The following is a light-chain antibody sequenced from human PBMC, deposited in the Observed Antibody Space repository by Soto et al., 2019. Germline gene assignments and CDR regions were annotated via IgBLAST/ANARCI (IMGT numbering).Light chain of an antibody. V-gene: IGLV2-14*01. J-gene: IGLJ1*01. Sequence: QSVLTQPASVSGSPGQSSTISCTGTSSDVGGYNYVSWYQQHPGKAPKLMIYDVSNRPSGVSNRFSGSKSGNTASLTISGLQAEDEADYYCSSYTSSSTHXVFGTGNKVTVL. CDR3: SSYTSSSTHXV. CDR1: SSDVGGYNY. CDR2: DVS.